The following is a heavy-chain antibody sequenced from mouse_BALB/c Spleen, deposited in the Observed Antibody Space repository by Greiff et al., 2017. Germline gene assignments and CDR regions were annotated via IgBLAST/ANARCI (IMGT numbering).Heavy chain of an antibody. CDR3: TGPLYYGSSYWYFDV. J-gene: IGHJ1*01. V-gene: IGHV1-5*01. CDR2: IYPGNSDT. CDR1: GYTFTSYW. Sequence: EVQLQQSGTVLARPGASVKMSCKASGYTFTSYWMHWVKQRPGQGLEWIGAIYPGNSDTSYNQKFKGKAKLTAVTSTSTAYMELSSLTNEDSAVYYCTGPLYYGSSYWYFDVWGAGTTVTVSS. D-gene: IGHD1-1*01.